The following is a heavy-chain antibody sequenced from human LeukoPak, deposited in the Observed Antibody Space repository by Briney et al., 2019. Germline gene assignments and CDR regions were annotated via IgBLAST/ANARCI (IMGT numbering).Heavy chain of an antibody. CDR3: ARVSSTHHYYMDV. CDR2: INPNSGGT. D-gene: IGHD5/OR15-5a*01. J-gene: IGHJ6*03. CDR1: GYTFTSYG. V-gene: IGHV1-2*02. Sequence: GASVKVSCKASGYTFTSYGISWVRQAPGQGLEWMGWINPNSGGTNYAQNFQGRVTMTRDTSMTTAYMELSRLRSDDTAMYYCARVSSTHHYYMDVWGRGTTVTVS.